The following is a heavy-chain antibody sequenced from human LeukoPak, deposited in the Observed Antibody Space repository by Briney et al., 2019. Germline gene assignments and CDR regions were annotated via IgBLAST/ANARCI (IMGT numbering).Heavy chain of an antibody. Sequence: PGGSLRLSCAASGFTFSSYAMSWVRQAPGKGLEWVGFIRNKAYGGTTEYAASVKGRFTISRDDSKSIAYLQMNSLKTEDTAVYYCTRGAFYFDYWGQGTLVTVSS. CDR2: IRNKAYGGTT. CDR3: TRGAFYFDY. V-gene: IGHV3-49*04. J-gene: IGHJ4*02. CDR1: GFTFSSYA.